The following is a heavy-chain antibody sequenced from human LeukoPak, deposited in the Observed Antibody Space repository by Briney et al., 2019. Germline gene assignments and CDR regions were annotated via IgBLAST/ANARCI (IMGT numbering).Heavy chain of an antibody. V-gene: IGHV4-59*01. D-gene: IGHD1-14*01. CDR2: IYYSGST. J-gene: IGHJ3*02. CDR1: GGSISSYY. CDR3: ARDKPEDNAFDI. Sequence: PSETLSLTCTVYGGSISSYYWSWIRQPPGKGLEWIGYIYYSGSTNYNPSLKSRVTISVDTSKNQFSLKLSSVTAADTAVYYCARDKPEDNAFDIWGQGTMVTVSS.